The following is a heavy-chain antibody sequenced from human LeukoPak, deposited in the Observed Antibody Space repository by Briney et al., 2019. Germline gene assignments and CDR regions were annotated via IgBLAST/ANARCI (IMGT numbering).Heavy chain of an antibody. CDR1: GFTFSSYW. CDR3: AKDRSIAAAGTFFDY. D-gene: IGHD6-13*01. V-gene: IGHV3-7*03. CDR2: IKQDGSEK. J-gene: IGHJ4*02. Sequence: QPGGSLRLSCAASGFTFSSYWMSWVRQAPGKGLEWVANIKQDGSEKYYVDSVKGRFTISRDNSKNSLYLQMNSLRTEDTALYYCAKDRSIAAAGTFFDYWGQGTLVTVSS.